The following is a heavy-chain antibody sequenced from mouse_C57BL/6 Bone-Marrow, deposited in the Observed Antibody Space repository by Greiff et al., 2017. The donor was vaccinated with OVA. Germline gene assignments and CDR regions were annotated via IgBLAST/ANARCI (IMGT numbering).Heavy chain of an antibody. V-gene: IGHV1-81*01. D-gene: IGHD4-1*01. CDR3: ARLKLIYFDD. Sequence: VQLQQSGAELARPGASVKLSCKASGYTFTSYGLCWVKQRTGQGLEWIGEIYPRSGNTYYNEKFKGKATLTADKSSSTEYMELRSLTSEDSAVYICARLKLIYFDDWGQGTTLTDSS. CDR1: GYTFTSYG. CDR2: IYPRSGNT. J-gene: IGHJ2*01.